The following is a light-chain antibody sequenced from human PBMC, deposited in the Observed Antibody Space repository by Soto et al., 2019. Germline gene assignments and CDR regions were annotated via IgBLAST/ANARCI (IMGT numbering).Light chain of an antibody. CDR2: AAS. CDR3: QQRSDWPPSLT. CDR1: QSVSSS. J-gene: IGKJ4*01. V-gene: IGKV3-11*01. Sequence: EIVLTQSPATLSLSPGERATLSCRASQSVSSSLAWYQQKPGQAPRLLIYAASYRATGIPTRFSGSGSGTDFTLTISSLEPEDFGVYYCQQRSDWPPSLTFGGGTKVEIK.